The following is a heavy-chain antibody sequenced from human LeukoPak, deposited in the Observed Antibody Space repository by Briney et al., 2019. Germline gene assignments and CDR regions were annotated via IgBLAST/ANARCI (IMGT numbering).Heavy chain of an antibody. Sequence: GGSLRLSCAASGFTFSSYARSWVRQAPGKGLEWVSAISGSGGSTYYADSVKGRFTISRDNSKNTLYLQMNSLRAEDTAVYYCATHDYGDRFDYWGQGTLVTVSS. D-gene: IGHD4-17*01. CDR1: GFTFSSYA. CDR3: ATHDYGDRFDY. J-gene: IGHJ4*02. CDR2: ISGSGGST. V-gene: IGHV3-23*01.